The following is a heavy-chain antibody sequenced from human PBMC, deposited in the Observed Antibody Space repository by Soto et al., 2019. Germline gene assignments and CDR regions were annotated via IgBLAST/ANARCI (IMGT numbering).Heavy chain of an antibody. CDR2: ISVSGGST. Sequence: GGSLRLSCAASGFTFSSYAMSWVRQAPGKGLEWVSAISVSGGSTYYADSVKGRFTISRDNSKNTLYLQMNSLRAEDTAVYYCLGARPYNWFDPWGQGTLVTVSS. J-gene: IGHJ5*02. CDR1: GFTFSSYA. D-gene: IGHD1-1*01. V-gene: IGHV3-23*01. CDR3: LGARPYNWFDP.